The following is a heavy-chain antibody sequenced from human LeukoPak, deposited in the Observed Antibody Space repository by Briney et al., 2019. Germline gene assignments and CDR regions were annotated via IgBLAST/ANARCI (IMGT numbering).Heavy chain of an antibody. D-gene: IGHD1-26*01. V-gene: IGHV3-74*01. CDR2: INGLGNNT. Sequence: GGSLRLSXAASGFTFSTSWMHWVRQTPGKGLLWLSRINGLGNNTRYADSVEGRFTISRDNARNTLYLHLKGLRVDDTAVYYCASSIGGADDYWGQGTLVTVSS. CDR3: ASSIGGADDY. CDR1: GFTFSTSW. J-gene: IGHJ4*02.